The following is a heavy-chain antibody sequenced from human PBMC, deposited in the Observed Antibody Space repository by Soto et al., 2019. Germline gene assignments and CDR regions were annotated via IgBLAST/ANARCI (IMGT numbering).Heavy chain of an antibody. Sequence: QVQLVESGGGLVKPGGSLRLSWAASGFTFSDYDISGIRQAPGKGLEWVSYISTTGFYTTYADSVKGRFTISRDNAKNSLYLQINSLRAEDTAVYYCARGHYAMDVWGQGTTVTVSS. CDR1: GFTFSDYD. J-gene: IGHJ6*02. V-gene: IGHV3-11*06. CDR2: ISTTGFYT. CDR3: ARGHYAMDV.